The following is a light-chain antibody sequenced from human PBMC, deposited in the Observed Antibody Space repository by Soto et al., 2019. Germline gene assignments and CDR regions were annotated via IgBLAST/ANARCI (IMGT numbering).Light chain of an antibody. J-gene: IGKJ1*01. V-gene: IGKV1-5*03. CDR3: QHYNSYSEA. Sequence: DIHMTQSPSTLSGSVGYRFTITCRASQTISSWLAWYQQKPGKAPKLLIYQASTLKSGVPSRFRGSGSGTEFTLTISSLQPDDFATYYCQHYNSYSEAFGQGTKVDIK. CDR1: QTISSW. CDR2: QAS.